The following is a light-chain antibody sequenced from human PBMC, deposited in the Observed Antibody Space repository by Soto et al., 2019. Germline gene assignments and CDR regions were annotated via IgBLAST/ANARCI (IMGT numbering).Light chain of an antibody. CDR3: QQRNTYPLT. J-gene: IGKJ4*01. Sequence: DIQLTQSPSFLSASARDSVTITCRASQVLSSYLAWYQQKPGKAPKLLIYGVSTLQSGVPSRFSGSGSGTEFTLTISSLQPEDFATYYYQQRNTYPLTFGGGTKVEIK. CDR2: GVS. V-gene: IGKV1-9*01. CDR1: QVLSSY.